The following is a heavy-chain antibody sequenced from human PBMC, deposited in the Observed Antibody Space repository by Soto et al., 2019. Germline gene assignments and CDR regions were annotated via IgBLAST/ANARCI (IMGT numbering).Heavy chain of an antibody. Sequence: QVQLQESGPGLVKPSQTLSLTCTVSGGSISSGVYYWSWIRQHPGKGLEWIGYIYYSGSTYYNPSLKSRVTISVDTSKNQFSLKLSSLTDADTAVYYCAREGDPYCGGDCYYFDYWGQGTLVTVSS. J-gene: IGHJ4*02. V-gene: IGHV4-31*03. CDR3: AREGDPYCGGDCYYFDY. D-gene: IGHD2-21*02. CDR1: GGSISSGVYY. CDR2: IYYSGST.